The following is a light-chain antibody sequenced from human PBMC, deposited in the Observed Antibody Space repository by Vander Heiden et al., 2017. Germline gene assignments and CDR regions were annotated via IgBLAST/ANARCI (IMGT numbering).Light chain of an antibody. CDR1: QSVSSY. CDR3: QQRSNWPPIT. V-gene: IGKV3-11*01. Sequence: IVLTPSPATLSLSPGERATLSCRASQSVSSYLAWYQQKPGQAPRLLIYDASNRATGIPARFSGSGSGTDFTLTISSLEPEDFAVYYCQQRSNWPPITFGQWTRLEIK. J-gene: IGKJ5*01. CDR2: DAS.